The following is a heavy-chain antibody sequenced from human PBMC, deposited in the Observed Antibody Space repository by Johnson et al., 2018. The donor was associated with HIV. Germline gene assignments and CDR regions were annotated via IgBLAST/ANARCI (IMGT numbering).Heavy chain of an antibody. CDR2: ISYDGSNK. Sequence: VQLVESGGGVVQPGRSLRLSCAASGFTLSSYAMHWVRQAPGKGLEWVAVISYDGSNKYYADSVKGRFTISRDNAKNSLYVQMNGLRAEDTAVYYCARSRNYACDIWGQGTMVTVSS. V-gene: IGHV3-30*04. CDR1: GFTLSSYA. D-gene: IGHD1-1*01. CDR3: ARSRNYACDI. J-gene: IGHJ3*02.